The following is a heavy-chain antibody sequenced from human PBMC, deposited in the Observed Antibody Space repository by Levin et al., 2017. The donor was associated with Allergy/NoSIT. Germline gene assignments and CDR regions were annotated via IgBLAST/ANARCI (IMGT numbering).Heavy chain of an antibody. Sequence: SETLSLTCSVSGGSISSADYAWCWIRQPPGKGLEWIGYIYHGGSTYYNPSLRSRVTISVDNSKNHFSLKVISVTAADTAVYYCARGGIAAAATAHRFDPWGQGTLVTVSS. CDR2: IYHGGST. J-gene: IGHJ5*02. CDR1: GGSISSADYA. D-gene: IGHD6-25*01. CDR3: ARGGIAAAATAHRFDP. V-gene: IGHV4-30-2*01.